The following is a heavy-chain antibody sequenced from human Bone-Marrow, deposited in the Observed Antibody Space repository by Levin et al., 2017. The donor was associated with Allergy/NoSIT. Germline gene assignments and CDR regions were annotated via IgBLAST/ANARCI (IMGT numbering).Heavy chain of an antibody. CDR2: IFFDGSEK. Sequence: GESLKISCADSGFSFDRHSMHWVRQAPGKGLEWVANIFFDGSEKYYADSVKGRFTISRDNRKNTLYLQMDSLRPEDTAVYYCARDLNDYGDNIGFYNFYGMDVWGQGTTVTVSS. D-gene: IGHD4-17*01. V-gene: IGHV3-30-3*01. CDR1: GFSFDRHS. J-gene: IGHJ6*02. CDR3: ARDLNDYGDNIGFYNFYGMDV.